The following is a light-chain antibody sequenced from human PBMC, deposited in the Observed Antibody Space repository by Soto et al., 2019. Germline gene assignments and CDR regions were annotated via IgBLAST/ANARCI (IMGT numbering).Light chain of an antibody. V-gene: IGKV1-5*01. CDR2: DAS. Sequence: DIQMTQSPSTLFASVVDIVTTTCRASQSVRNWLAWYQQKPGRAPQLLIYDASTLESGVPSRFSGFGSETEFTLTISSLQPDDFATYYCQQYNSYPWTFGQGTKVDIK. J-gene: IGKJ1*01. CDR3: QQYNSYPWT. CDR1: QSVRNW.